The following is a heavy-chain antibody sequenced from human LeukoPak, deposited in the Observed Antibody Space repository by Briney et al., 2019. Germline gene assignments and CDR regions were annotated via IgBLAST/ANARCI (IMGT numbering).Heavy chain of an antibody. V-gene: IGHV3-7*01. J-gene: IGHJ6*03. CDR2: IKQDGSER. D-gene: IGHD1-26*01. CDR1: GFTFSNYW. CDR3: ARDPYSGRYGDYYYYMDV. Sequence: PGGSLRLSCTASGFTFSNYWMSWVRQAPGKGLEWVASIKQDGSERYYVDSVKGRFTISRDNAQNSLYLQINSLRAEDTAVYYCARDPYSGRYGDYYYYMDVWGKGTTVTISS.